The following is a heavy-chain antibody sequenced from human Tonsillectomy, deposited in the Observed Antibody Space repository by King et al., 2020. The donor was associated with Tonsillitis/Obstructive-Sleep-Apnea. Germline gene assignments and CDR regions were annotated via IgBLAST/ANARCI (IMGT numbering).Heavy chain of an antibody. Sequence: VQLVESGGGLVKPGGSLRLSCAASGFTFSSYSMNWVRQAPGKGLEWVSSISSSSSYIYYADSVKGRFTISRDNAKNSLYLQMNSLRAENTAVYYCARGPSSDYYYWGQGTLVTVSS. CDR1: GFTFSSYS. CDR2: ISSSSSYI. D-gene: IGHD2/OR15-2a*01. J-gene: IGHJ4*02. V-gene: IGHV3-21*01. CDR3: ARGPSSDYYY.